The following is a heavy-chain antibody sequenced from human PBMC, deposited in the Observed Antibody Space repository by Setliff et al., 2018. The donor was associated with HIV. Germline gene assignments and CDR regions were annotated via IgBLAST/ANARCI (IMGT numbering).Heavy chain of an antibody. V-gene: IGHV4-59*11. CDR2: IYYSGST. Sequence: SETLSLTCTVSGGSISSHYWSWIRQPPGRGLEWIGYIYYSGSTYYNPSLKSRVTMSVDTSKNQFSLNLSSVTAADTAVYYCARSMHYPGDDAFDIWGQGTMVTVSS. D-gene: IGHD3-10*01. J-gene: IGHJ3*02. CDR3: ARSMHYPGDDAFDI. CDR1: GGSISSHY.